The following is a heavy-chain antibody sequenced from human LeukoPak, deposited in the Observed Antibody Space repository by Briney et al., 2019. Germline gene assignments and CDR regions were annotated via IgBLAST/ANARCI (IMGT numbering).Heavy chain of an antibody. CDR1: GGTFSSYA. Sequence: SVKVSCKASGGTFSSYAISWVRQAPGQGLEWMGGIIPIFGTANYAQKFQGRVTITADKSTSTAYMELSSLRTEDTAVYYCARVPRRGDRFDPWGQGTLVTVSS. V-gene: IGHV1-69*06. D-gene: IGHD3-10*01. CDR2: IIPIFGTA. J-gene: IGHJ5*02. CDR3: ARVPRRGDRFDP.